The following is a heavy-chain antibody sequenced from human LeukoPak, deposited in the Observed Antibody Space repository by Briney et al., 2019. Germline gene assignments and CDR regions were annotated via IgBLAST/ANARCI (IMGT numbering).Heavy chain of an antibody. Sequence: PGGSLRLSCEASGFTFSSYAMHWVRQAPGKGLEWVAVISYDGSNKYYADSVKGRFTISRDNSKNTLYLQMNSLRAEDTAVYYCARVSPDSYFDYWGQGTLVTVSS. V-gene: IGHV3-30-3*01. CDR3: ARVSPDSYFDY. J-gene: IGHJ4*02. CDR2: ISYDGSNK. D-gene: IGHD1-14*01. CDR1: GFTFSSYA.